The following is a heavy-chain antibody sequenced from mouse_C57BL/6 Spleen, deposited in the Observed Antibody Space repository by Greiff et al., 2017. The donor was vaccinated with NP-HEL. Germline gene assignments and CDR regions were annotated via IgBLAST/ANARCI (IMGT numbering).Heavy chain of an antibody. CDR1: GYSFTGYY. Sequence: EVQLQQSGPELVKPGASVKISCKASGYSFTGYYMNWVKQSPEKSLEWIGEINPSTGGTTYNQKFKAKATLTVDKSSSTAYMQLKSLTSEDSAVYYCARKDYYGSSGYWGQGTTLTVSS. CDR2: INPSTGGT. D-gene: IGHD1-1*01. CDR3: ARKDYYGSSGY. V-gene: IGHV1-42*01. J-gene: IGHJ2*01.